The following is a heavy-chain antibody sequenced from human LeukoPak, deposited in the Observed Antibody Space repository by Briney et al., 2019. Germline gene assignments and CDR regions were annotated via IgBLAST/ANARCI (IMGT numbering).Heavy chain of an antibody. CDR3: ARVVTSSLYFFDY. V-gene: IGHV4-31*03. D-gene: IGHD2-21*02. CDR2: IYHSGRT. CDR1: GGSISSEGFY. Sequence: SETLSLTCSVSGGSISSEGFYWSWIRQHPGKGLEWIAYIYHSGRTYYNPSLKSRLTISVDTSKNQFSTSLKSVTAADTAVYYCARVVTSSLYFFDYWGQGTLVSVSS. J-gene: IGHJ4*02.